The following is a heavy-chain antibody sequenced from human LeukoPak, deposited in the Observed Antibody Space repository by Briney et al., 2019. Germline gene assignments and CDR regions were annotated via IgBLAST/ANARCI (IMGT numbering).Heavy chain of an antibody. CDR3: ARQRLLLPPYFDY. CDR2: IYPGDSDT. J-gene: IGHJ4*02. Sequence: GESLKISCKGSGYSFSSYWIGWVRQMPGKGPEWMGLIYPGDSDTRYSPSFQGQVTISADKSISTVYLQWSSLKASDTAIYYCARQRLLLPPYFDYWGQGTLVTVSS. V-gene: IGHV5-51*01. CDR1: GYSFSSYW. D-gene: IGHD3-22*01.